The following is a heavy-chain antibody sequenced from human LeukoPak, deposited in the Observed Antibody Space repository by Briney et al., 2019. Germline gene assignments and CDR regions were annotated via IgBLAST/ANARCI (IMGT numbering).Heavy chain of an antibody. D-gene: IGHD1-26*01. J-gene: IGHJ5*02. V-gene: IGHV4-30-4*08. CDR1: GGSISSGDYY. CDR3: ARVRVGAHWFDP. Sequence: SETLSLICTVSGGSISSGDYYWSWIRQPPGKGLEWIGYIYYSGSTYYNPSLKSRVTVSVDTSKDQFSLKLSSVTAADTAVYYCARVRVGAHWFDPWGQGTLVTVSS. CDR2: IYYSGST.